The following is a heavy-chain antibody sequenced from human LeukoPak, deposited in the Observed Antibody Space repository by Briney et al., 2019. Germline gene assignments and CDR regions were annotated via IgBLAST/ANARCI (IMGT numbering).Heavy chain of an antibody. V-gene: IGHV1-24*01. CDR1: GYTLTELS. CDR3: ATWSPGSGRRAGEIFDY. Sequence: ASVKVSCKVSGYTLTELSMHWVRQAPGKGLEWMGGFDPEDGETIYAQKFQGRVTMTEDTSTDTAYMELSSLRSEDTAVYYCATWSPGSGRRAGEIFDYWGQGTLVTVSS. J-gene: IGHJ4*02. CDR2: FDPEDGET. D-gene: IGHD3-10*01.